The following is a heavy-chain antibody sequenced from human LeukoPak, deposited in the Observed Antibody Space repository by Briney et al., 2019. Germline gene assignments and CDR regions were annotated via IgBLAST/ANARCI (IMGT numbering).Heavy chain of an antibody. CDR3: ARELRRDEH. CDR2: MNPNSGVT. CDR1: GYTFFTHD. J-gene: IGHJ4*02. D-gene: IGHD5-24*01. V-gene: IGHV1-8*01. Sequence: ASVKVSCKASGYTFFTHDINWVRRGPGQGLEWMGYMNPNSGVTVYAQKFQGRVSLTSDTSMSTVYMELSTLTSEDTAIYYCARELRRDEHWGQGTLVTVSS.